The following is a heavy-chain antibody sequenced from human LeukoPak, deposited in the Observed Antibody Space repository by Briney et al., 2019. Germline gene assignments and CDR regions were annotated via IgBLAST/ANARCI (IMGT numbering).Heavy chain of an antibody. J-gene: IGHJ3*02. Sequence: GGSLRLSCAASGFTFSSYSMNWVRQAPGKGLEWVSSISSSSSYIYYADSVKGRFTISRDNAKNSLYLQMNSLRAEDTAVYYCARDLTPNAFDIWGQGTMVTASS. V-gene: IGHV3-21*01. D-gene: IGHD2-15*01. CDR2: ISSSSSYI. CDR1: GFTFSSYS. CDR3: ARDLTPNAFDI.